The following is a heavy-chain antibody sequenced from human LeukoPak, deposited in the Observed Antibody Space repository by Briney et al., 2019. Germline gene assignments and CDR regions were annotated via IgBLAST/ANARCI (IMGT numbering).Heavy chain of an antibody. J-gene: IGHJ6*03. CDR1: GGSISSSNW. V-gene: IGHV4-4*02. Sequence: SETLSLTCAVSGGSISSSNWWSWVRQPPGKGLEWIGEIYHSGSTNYNPSLKSRVTISVDKSKNQFSLKLSSVTAADTAVYYCARVGPPEYYYYYMDVWGKGTTVTVSS. CDR2: IYHSGST. D-gene: IGHD3-10*01. CDR3: ARVGPPEYYYYYMDV.